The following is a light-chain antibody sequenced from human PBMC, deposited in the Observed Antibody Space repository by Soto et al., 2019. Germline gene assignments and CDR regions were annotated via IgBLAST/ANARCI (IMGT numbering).Light chain of an antibody. Sequence: EIVLTQSPATLSLSPGERVILSCGASQSVSSYLAWYQQKSGLAPRLLIYDASSRATGIPDRFSGSGSGTDFTLTINTLEPEDFAVYYCQQYGSSPVTFGQGTKLEIK. CDR2: DAS. CDR3: QQYGSSPVT. J-gene: IGKJ2*01. V-gene: IGKV3D-20*01. CDR1: QSVSSY.